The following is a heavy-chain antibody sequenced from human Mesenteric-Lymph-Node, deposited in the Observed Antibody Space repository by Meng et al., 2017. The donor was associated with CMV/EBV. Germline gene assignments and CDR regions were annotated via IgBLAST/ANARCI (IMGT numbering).Heavy chain of an antibody. CDR3: ARDLSFVVLPVAIVYYGMDV. CDR1: GFTFSSYE. V-gene: IGHV3-48*03. CDR2: ISSSGSTI. J-gene: IGHJ6*02. Sequence: GESLKISCAASGFTFSSYEMNWVRQAPGKGLEWVSYISSSGSTIYYADSVKGRFTISRDNAKNSLYLQMNSLRAEDTAVYYCARDLSFVVLPVAIVYYGMDVWGQGTTVTVSS. D-gene: IGHD2-2*01.